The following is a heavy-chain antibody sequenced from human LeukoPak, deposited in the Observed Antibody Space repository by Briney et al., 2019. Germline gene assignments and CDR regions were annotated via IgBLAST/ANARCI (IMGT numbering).Heavy chain of an antibody. Sequence: ASVTVSRKASGYTFTSYDINWVRQATRQRLESIGWMNPNSGNTGYAQKFQGRVTMTRNTSISTAYLELSSLRSEDTAVYYCARAVRGVITYWGQGTLVTVSS. J-gene: IGHJ4*02. CDR2: MNPNSGNT. D-gene: IGHD3-10*01. CDR1: GYTFTSYD. CDR3: ARAVRGVITY. V-gene: IGHV1-8*01.